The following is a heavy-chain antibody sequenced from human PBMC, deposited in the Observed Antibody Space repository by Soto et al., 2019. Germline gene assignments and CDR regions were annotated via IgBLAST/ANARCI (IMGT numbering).Heavy chain of an antibody. CDR2: ISYDGSNK. J-gene: IGHJ6*02. CDR3: ARDTRPHYYDSSGSPRPYYYYGMDV. CDR1: GFTFSSYA. D-gene: IGHD3-22*01. Sequence: QVQLVESGGGVVQPGRSLRLSCAASGFTFSSYAMHWVRQAPGKGLEWVAVISYDGSNKYYADSVKGRFTISRDNSKNTLYLQMNSLRAEDTAVYYCARDTRPHYYDSSGSPRPYYYYGMDVWGQGTTVTVSS. V-gene: IGHV3-30-3*01.